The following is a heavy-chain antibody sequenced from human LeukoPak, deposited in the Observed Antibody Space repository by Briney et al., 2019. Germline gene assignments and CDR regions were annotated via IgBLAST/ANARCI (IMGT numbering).Heavy chain of an antibody. CDR1: GFTVSSNY. Sequence: GGSLRLSCAASGFTVSSNYMSWVRQAPGKGLEWVSAISGSGGSTYYADSVKGRFTISRDNSKNTLYLQMNSLRAEDTAVYYCAGYDILTGPLGGYWGQGTLVTVSS. D-gene: IGHD3-9*01. CDR3: AGYDILTGPLGGY. V-gene: IGHV3-23*01. J-gene: IGHJ4*02. CDR2: ISGSGGST.